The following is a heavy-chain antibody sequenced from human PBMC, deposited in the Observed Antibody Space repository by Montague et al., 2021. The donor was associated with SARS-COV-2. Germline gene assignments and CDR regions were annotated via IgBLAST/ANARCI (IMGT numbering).Heavy chain of an antibody. J-gene: IGHJ3*02. V-gene: IGHV2-70*11. D-gene: IGHD3-9*01. CDR2: IDWDDDK. Sequence: PALVTPTQTLTLTCTFSGFSLSTSEMCVSWIRQPPGKALEWLARIDWDDDKYYSTSLKTRLTISKDTSKNQVVLTMTNMDPVDTATYYCARGYYDILTGYLDAFDIWGQGTMVTVSS. CDR3: ARGYYDILTGYLDAFDI. CDR1: GFSLSTSEMC.